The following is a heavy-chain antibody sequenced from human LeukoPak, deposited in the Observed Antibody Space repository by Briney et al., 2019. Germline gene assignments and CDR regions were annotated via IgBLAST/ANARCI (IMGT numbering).Heavy chain of an antibody. CDR1: GYIFTSYH. CDR3: ARGLYSGWYVY. D-gene: IGHD6-19*01. Sequence: ASVKVSCKASGYIFTSYHMHWVRQAPGQGLEWMGIINPNSGSASYAREFQGRVTMTRDTSTSTVYMELSSLRSEDTAVYYCARGLYSGWYVYWGQGTLVTVSS. CDR2: INPNSGSA. J-gene: IGHJ4*02. V-gene: IGHV1-46*01.